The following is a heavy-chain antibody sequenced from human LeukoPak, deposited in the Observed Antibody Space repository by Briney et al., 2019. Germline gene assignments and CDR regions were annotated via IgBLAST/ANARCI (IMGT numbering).Heavy chain of an antibody. CDR1: GYTFTSYY. V-gene: IGHV1-46*01. D-gene: IGHD2-2*02. J-gene: IGHJ5*02. CDR2: INPSGGST. Sequence: SVKVSCKASGYTFTSYYMHWVRQAPGQGLEWMGIINPSGGSTSYAQKFQGRVTMTRDTSTSTVYMELSSLRSEDTAVYYCARVVPAAIGGHWFDPWGQGTLVTVSS. CDR3: ARVVPAAIGGHWFDP.